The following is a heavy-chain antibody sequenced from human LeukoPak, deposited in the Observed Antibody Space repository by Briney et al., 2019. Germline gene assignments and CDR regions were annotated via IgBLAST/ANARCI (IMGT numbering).Heavy chain of an antibody. V-gene: IGHV4-4*08. CDR2: ISSSGST. CDR3: ARLIYNTYTNNWRFDY. J-gene: IGHJ4*02. Sequence: PSETLSLTCAVSGGSISSYYWSWIRQPPGKGLEGIGYISSSGSTNYNPSLESRVTISKDVSKNQFSLKLSSVTAADTALYYCARLIYNTYTNNWRFDYWGQGTLVTVSS. CDR1: GGSISSYY. D-gene: IGHD1-1*01.